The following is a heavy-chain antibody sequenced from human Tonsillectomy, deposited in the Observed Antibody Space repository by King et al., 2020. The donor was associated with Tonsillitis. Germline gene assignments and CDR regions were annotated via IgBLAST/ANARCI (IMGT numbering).Heavy chain of an antibody. CDR1: GFTFSDYW. J-gene: IGHJ3*02. D-gene: IGHD3-22*01. CDR2: IRKDGSVK. Sequence: VQLVESGGGLVQPGGSLRLSCAASGFTFSDYWMTWVRQAPGKGMEWVANIRKDGSVKNYVDSVKGRFTIYRDNARNSLYLQMYSLRAEDTASYHCARHFSPSDSPPIYFDSFDIWGQGTTVTVS. CDR3: ARHFSPSDSPPIYFDSFDI. V-gene: IGHV3-7*01.